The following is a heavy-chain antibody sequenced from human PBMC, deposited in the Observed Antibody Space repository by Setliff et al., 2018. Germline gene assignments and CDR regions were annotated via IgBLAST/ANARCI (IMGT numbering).Heavy chain of an antibody. CDR3: ARDRAYFSSSHEPLDI. CDR2: ISAFNGYT. J-gene: IGHJ3*02. CDR1: GYTFTRYY. Sequence: ASVKVSCKASGYTFTRYYMYWVRQAPGQGLEYMGWISAFNGYTSYAQNFRGRVTMSTDTSTGTAYMDLGSLRSDDTAVYYCARDRAYFSSSHEPLDIWGQGTMVTVSS. V-gene: IGHV1-18*04. D-gene: IGHD6-6*01.